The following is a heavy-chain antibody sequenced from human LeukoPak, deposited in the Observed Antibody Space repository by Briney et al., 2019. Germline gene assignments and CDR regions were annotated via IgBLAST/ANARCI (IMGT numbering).Heavy chain of an antibody. D-gene: IGHD3-10*01. CDR2: ITGTHAT. V-gene: IGHV3-73*01. CDR3: ARDYFSRAALLGYFDL. J-gene: IGHJ2*01. Sequence: GGSLRLSCTASGFTFSASPIHWVRQASGKGLEWVGRITGTHATAYAASVKGRFTISKDDSKSTTYLQMNSLRAEDTAVYYCARDYFSRAALLGYFDLWGRGTLVTVSS. CDR1: GFTFSASP.